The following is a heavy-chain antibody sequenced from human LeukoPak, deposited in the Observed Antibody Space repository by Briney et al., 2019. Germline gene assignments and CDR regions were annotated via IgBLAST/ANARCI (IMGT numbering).Heavy chain of an antibody. Sequence: ASVKVSCKASGYTFTGYYMHWVRQAPGQGLEWMGWINSNSGGTNYAQKFQGRVTMTRDTSISTAYMELSRLRSDDTAVYYCARGSRWQQLVRGNWFDPWGQGTLVTVSS. CDR2: INSNSGGT. J-gene: IGHJ5*02. D-gene: IGHD6-13*01. CDR1: GYTFTGYY. V-gene: IGHV1-2*02. CDR3: ARGSRWQQLVRGNWFDP.